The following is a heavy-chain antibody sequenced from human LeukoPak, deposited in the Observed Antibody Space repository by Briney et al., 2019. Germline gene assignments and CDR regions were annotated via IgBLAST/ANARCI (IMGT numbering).Heavy chain of an antibody. CDR2: ISSSSSTI. D-gene: IGHD3-3*01. J-gene: IGHJ4*02. CDR1: GFTFSSYS. CDR3: AKDPRTIRRTYYDFWSGSGY. V-gene: IGHV3-48*01. Sequence: GGSLRLSCAASGFTFSSYSMNWVRQAPGKGLEWVSYISSSSSTIYYADSVKGRFTISRDNSKNTLYLQMNSLRAEDTAVYYCAKDPRTIRRTYYDFWSGSGYWGQGTLVTVSS.